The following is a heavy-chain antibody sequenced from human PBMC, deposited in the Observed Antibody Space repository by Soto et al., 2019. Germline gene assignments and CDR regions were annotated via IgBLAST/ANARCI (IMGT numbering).Heavy chain of an antibody. J-gene: IGHJ4*02. V-gene: IGHV4-4*02. Sequence: SETLSLTCAVSGGSISSSNWWSWVRQPPGKGLEWIGEIYHSGSTNYNPSLKSRVTISVDKSKNQFSLKLSSVTAADTAVYYCARGRVGYFDWLLSYYFDYWGQGTLVTVSS. CDR1: GGSISSSNW. CDR3: ARGRVGYFDWLLSYYFDY. D-gene: IGHD3-9*01. CDR2: IYHSGST.